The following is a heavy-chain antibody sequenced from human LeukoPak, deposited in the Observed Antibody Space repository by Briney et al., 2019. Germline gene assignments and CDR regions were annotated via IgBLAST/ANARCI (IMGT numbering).Heavy chain of an antibody. CDR3: ARDLAYGGDY. V-gene: IGHV3-74*01. Sequence: GGSLRLSCAASGFXFRSDWMHWVRQPPGKGREWISRISGDGSTTTYADSVKGRFTISRDNAKNTLYLQMSSLRAEDTAVYYCARDLAYGGDYWGQGTLVTVSS. D-gene: IGHD4-17*01. J-gene: IGHJ4*02. CDR1: GFXFRSDW. CDR2: ISGDGSTT.